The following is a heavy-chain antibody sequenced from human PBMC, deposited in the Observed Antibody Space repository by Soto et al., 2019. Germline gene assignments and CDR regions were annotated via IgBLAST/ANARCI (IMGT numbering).Heavy chain of an antibody. CDR3: ARGEVVALGY. J-gene: IGHJ4*02. CDR1: GGSISSYY. D-gene: IGHD2-15*01. CDR2: IYYSGIT. Sequence: SETLSLTCTVSGGSISSYYWSWIRQPPGKGLEWIGYIYYSGITNYNPSLKSRVTISVDTSKNQFSLKLSSVTAADTAVYYCARGEVVALGYWGQGTLVTVSS. V-gene: IGHV4-59*12.